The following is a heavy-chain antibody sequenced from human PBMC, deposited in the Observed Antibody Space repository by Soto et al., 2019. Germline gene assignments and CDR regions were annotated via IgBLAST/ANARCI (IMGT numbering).Heavy chain of an antibody. D-gene: IGHD3-16*01. CDR2: INHSGST. V-gene: IGHV4-34*01. CDR3: ARVMMITFGGVISPRLDV. CDR1: GGSFSGYY. J-gene: IGHJ6*04. Sequence: TSETLSLTCAVYGGSFSGYYWSWIRQPPGKGLEWIGEINHSGSTNYNPSLKSRVTISVDTSKNQFSLKLSSVTAADTAVYYCARVMMITFGGVISPRLDVWGKGTTVTVSS.